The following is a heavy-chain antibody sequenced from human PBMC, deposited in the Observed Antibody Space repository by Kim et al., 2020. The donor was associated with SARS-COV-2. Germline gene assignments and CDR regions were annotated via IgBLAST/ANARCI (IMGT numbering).Heavy chain of an antibody. V-gene: IGHV3-23*01. D-gene: IGHD6-13*01. J-gene: IGHJ4*02. Sequence: ADSVTGRFTISRDKSKNTLYLQMNSLRAEDTAVYYCANRIAAAGHPIWDYWGQGTLVTVSS. CDR3: ANRIAAAGHPIWDY.